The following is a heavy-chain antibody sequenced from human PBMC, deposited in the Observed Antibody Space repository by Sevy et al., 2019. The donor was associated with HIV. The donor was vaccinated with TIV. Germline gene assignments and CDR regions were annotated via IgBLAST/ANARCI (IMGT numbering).Heavy chain of an antibody. D-gene: IGHD1-1*01. J-gene: IGHJ4*02. CDR3: TRWKGDQSIVDY. CDR2: LKSKASGGTL. CDR1: GFTFGDYA. Sequence: GGSLRLSCAASGFTFGDYAMNWVRQAPGKGLEWVAFLKSKASGGTLHHAACVQARFTISRDNSKNIAYLQMNDLKTEDTAVYYCTRWKGDQSIVDYWGQGALVTVSS. V-gene: IGHV3-49*04.